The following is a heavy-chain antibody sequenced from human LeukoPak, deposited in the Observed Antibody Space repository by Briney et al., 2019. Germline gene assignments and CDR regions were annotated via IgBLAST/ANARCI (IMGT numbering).Heavy chain of an antibody. CDR1: GFIFSSYW. Sequence: PGGSLRLSCAASGFIFSSYWMSWARQAPGKGLEWVATIKKDGSEKYYVDSVKGRFTISRDNAKSSLYLQMNSLRGDDTAVYYCARDSSGNYWGQGTLVTVSS. CDR3: ARDSSGNY. J-gene: IGHJ4*02. CDR2: IKKDGSEK. D-gene: IGHD6-19*01. V-gene: IGHV3-7*01.